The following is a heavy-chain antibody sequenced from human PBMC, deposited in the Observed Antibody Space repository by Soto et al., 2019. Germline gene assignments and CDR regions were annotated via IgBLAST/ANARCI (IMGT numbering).Heavy chain of an antibody. Sequence: PGESLKISCKGSGYSFTSYWIGWVRQMPGKGLEWMGIIYPGDSDTRYSPSFQGQVTISADKSISTAYLQWSSLKASDTAMYYCASRSSPMIVASYGMDVWSQGTTVTVSS. D-gene: IGHD3-22*01. CDR2: IYPGDSDT. J-gene: IGHJ6*02. CDR3: ASRSSPMIVASYGMDV. CDR1: GYSFTSYW. V-gene: IGHV5-51*01.